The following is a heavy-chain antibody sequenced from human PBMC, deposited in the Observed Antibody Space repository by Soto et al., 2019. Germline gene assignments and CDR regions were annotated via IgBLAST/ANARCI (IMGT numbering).Heavy chain of an antibody. J-gene: IGHJ6*02. CDR2: MNPNSGNT. Sequence: QVQLVQSGAEVKKPGASVKVSCKASGYTFTSYDINWVRQATGQGLEWMGWMNPNSGNTGYAQKFQGRVTMTRSTSISTAYMELSSLRSEDTAVYYCAREGREQRLGSAVAESYGMDVWGQGTTVTVCS. V-gene: IGHV1-8*01. CDR3: AREGREQRLGSAVAESYGMDV. D-gene: IGHD6-19*01. CDR1: GYTFTSYD.